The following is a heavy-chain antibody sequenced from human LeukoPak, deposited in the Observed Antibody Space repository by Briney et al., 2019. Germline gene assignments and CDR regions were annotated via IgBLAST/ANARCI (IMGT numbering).Heavy chain of an antibody. CDR1: GYTFTGYY. J-gene: IGHJ4*02. V-gene: IGHV1-2*02. CDR2: INPNSGGT. D-gene: IGHD3-16*01. Sequence: ASVKVSCKASGYTFTGYYMHWVRQAPGQGLEWMGWINPNSGGTNYAQKFQGRVTMTRDTSISTAYMELSRLRSDDTAVYYCARDLFGRLAAPPYYWGQGTLVTVSS. CDR3: ARDLFGRLAAPPYY.